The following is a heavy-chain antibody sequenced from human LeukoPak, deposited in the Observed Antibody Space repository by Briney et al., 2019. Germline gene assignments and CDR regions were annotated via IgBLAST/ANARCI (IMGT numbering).Heavy chain of an antibody. J-gene: IGHJ4*02. CDR3: ARDENGSSGYLTFDY. D-gene: IGHD3-22*01. V-gene: IGHV3-30-3*01. Sequence: GGSLRLSCAASGFTFSSYAMHWVRQAPGKGLEWVAVISYDGSNKYYADSVKGRFTISRDNSKNTLYLQMNSLRAEDTAVYYCARDENGSSGYLTFDYWGQGTLVTVSS. CDR2: ISYDGSNK. CDR1: GFTFSSYA.